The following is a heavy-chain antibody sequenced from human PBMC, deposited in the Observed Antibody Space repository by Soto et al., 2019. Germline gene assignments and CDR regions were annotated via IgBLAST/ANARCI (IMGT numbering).Heavy chain of an antibody. V-gene: IGHV3-23*01. CDR2: ISATGGST. Sequence: PGGSLRLSCAASGFTFNNYAMNWVRLAPGKGLEWVATISATGGSTYYADSVKGRFTISRDNSKNTLYLQMNGLRVEDTAVYYCAKDRLAGNFDYWGQGAQVTVSS. CDR1: GFTFNNYA. CDR3: AKDRLAGNFDY. J-gene: IGHJ4*02.